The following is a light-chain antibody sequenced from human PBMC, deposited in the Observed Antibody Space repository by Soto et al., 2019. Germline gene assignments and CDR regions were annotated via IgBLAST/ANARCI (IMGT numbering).Light chain of an antibody. CDR2: EVS. CDR3: FYFTTSTPLV. Sequence: QSALTQPASVSGSPGQSITISCTGTSSDVGGFKYVSWYQSHPGKAPTLLIYEVSNRSSGASGRFSGSKSGNTAPLTTSGLQADEEADYYCFYFTTSTPLVFGGGTKLTVL. J-gene: IGLJ2*01. V-gene: IGLV2-14*01. CDR1: SSDVGGFKY.